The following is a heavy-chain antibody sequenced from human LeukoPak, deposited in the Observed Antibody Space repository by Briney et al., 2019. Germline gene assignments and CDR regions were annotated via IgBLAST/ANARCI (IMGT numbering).Heavy chain of an antibody. CDR3: AIGIENGPHFDC. CDR2: INHSGST. D-gene: IGHD2-21*01. Sequence: SETLSLTCAVYGGSFSGYYWSWIRQPPGKGLEWIGEINHSGSTNYNPSLKSRVTISVDTSKNQFSLKLSSVTAADTAVYYCAIGIENGPHFDCWGQGTLVTVSS. J-gene: IGHJ4*02. CDR1: GGSFSGYY. V-gene: IGHV4-34*01.